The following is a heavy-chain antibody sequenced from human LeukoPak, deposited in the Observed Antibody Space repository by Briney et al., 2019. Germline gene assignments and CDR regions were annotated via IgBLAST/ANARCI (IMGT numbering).Heavy chain of an antibody. CDR1: GGSVSSDSYY. V-gene: IGHV4-61*01. J-gene: IGHJ6*02. D-gene: IGHD6-19*01. Sequence: PSETLSLTCTVSGGSVSSDSYYWSWIRQPPGKGLDWVGYIYDSGSTNYNPSLKSRVTISVDTSKNQFSLKLSSVSAADTAVYYCARDQIAVLGTYYYYYGMGVWGQGTTVIVSS. CDR3: ARDQIAVLGTYYYYYGMGV. CDR2: IYDSGST.